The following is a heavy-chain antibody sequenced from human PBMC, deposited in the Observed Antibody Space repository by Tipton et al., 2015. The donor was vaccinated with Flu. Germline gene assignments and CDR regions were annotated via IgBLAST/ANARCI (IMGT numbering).Heavy chain of an antibody. D-gene: IGHD3-10*01. CDR2: IYTTGST. CDR1: GGFIASGSYY. J-gene: IGHJ4*02. V-gene: IGHV4-61*02. Sequence: TLSLTCTVSGGFIASGSYYWSWIRQPAGKGLEWIGRIYTTGSTNYNPSLRSRVTISGDTSKNHFSVQLSSVTAADTAVYYCARSPSYSGSGVYPYYFDDWGQGTLVTVSS. CDR3: ARSPSYSGSGVYPYYFDD.